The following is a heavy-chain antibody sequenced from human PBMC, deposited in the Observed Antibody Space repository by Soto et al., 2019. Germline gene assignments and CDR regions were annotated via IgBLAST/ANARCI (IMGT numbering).Heavy chain of an antibody. J-gene: IGHJ6*03. V-gene: IGHV3-73*01. CDR2: IRSKPNNYAT. D-gene: IGHD3-3*01. CDR1: GFTFSGSA. CDR3: RRQASDFWSGKPQYYMDV. Sequence: EVQLVESGGGLVQPGGSLKLSCAASGFTFSGSAMHWVRQASGKGLEWVGRIRSKPNNYATAYGASVKGRFTISRDDSKNTAYLQMNSLNTEDTAVYYCRRQASDFWSGKPQYYMDVWGKGTTVTVS.